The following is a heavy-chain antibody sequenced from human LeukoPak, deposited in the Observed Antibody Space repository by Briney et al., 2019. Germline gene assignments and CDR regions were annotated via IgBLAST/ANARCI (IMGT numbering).Heavy chain of an antibody. CDR3: ARVALPGVYYFDY. D-gene: IGHD2-8*01. J-gene: IGHJ4*02. V-gene: IGHV4-39*07. Sequence: PSETLSLTCTVSGGSISSGSYYWGWIRQPPGKGLEWIGSIYYSGSTYYNPSLKSRVTISVDTSKNQFSLKLSSLTAADTAVYYCARVALPGVYYFDYWGQGTLVTASS. CDR1: GGSISSGSYY. CDR2: IYYSGST.